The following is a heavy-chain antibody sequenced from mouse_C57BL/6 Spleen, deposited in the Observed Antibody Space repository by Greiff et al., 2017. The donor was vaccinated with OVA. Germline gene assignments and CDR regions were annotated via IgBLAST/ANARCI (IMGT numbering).Heavy chain of an antibody. CDR1: GFTFSDYG. CDR3: AKEYLFAY. V-gene: IGHV5-17*01. Sequence: EVNLVESGGGLVKPGGSLKLSCAASGFTFSDYGMHWVRQAPEKGLEWVVYISSGSSTIYYADTVKGRFTISRDNAKNTLFLQMTSLRSEDTAMYYCAKEYLFAYWGQGTLVTVSA. J-gene: IGHJ3*01. D-gene: IGHD5-1*01. CDR2: ISSGSSTI.